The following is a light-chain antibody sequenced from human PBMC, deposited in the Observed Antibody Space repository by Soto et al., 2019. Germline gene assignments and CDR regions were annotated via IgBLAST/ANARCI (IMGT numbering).Light chain of an antibody. CDR3: QQYNSYPYT. CDR2: KAS. V-gene: IGKV1-5*03. CDR1: QRISSW. J-gene: IGKJ2*01. Sequence: DIQMTQSPSTLSAFVGDRVTITCRASQRISSWLAWYQQKPGKAPKLLIYKASSLESGVPSRFSGSGSGTEFTLTISSLQPDDFATYNCQQYNSYPYTFGQGTKLEIK.